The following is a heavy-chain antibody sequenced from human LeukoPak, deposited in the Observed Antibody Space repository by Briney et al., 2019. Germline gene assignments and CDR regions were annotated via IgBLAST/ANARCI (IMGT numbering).Heavy chain of an antibody. CDR3: ARWDTAMDAFDY. V-gene: IGHV1-18*01. CDR2: ISAYNGNT. D-gene: IGHD5-18*01. Sequence: ASVKVSCKASGYAFTSYGISWVRQAPGQGLEWMGRISAYNGNTNYAQKLQGRVTMTTDTSTSTAYMELRSLRSDDTAVYYCARWDTAMDAFDYWGQGTLVTVSS. J-gene: IGHJ4*02. CDR1: GYAFTSYG.